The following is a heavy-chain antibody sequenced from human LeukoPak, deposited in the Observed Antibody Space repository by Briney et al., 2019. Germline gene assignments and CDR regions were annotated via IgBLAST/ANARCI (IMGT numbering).Heavy chain of an antibody. V-gene: IGHV1-69*02. J-gene: IGHJ3*02. CDR1: GYTFPGYY. D-gene: IGHD3-22*01. CDR2: IIPILGIA. Sequence: SVKVSCKASGYTFPGYYMHWVRQAPGQGLEWMGRIIPILGIANYAQKFQGRVTITADKSTSTAYMELSSLRSEDTAVYYCASSYYDSSGYYPGAFDIWGQGTMVTVSS. CDR3: ASSYYDSSGYYPGAFDI.